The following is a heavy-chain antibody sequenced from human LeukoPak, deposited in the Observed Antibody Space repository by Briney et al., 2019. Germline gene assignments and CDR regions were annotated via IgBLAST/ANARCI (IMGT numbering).Heavy chain of an antibody. CDR2: ISSNSTYI. CDR1: GFTFSSLA. CDR3: AGLPWLVRWIYY. V-gene: IGHV3-21*01. J-gene: IGHJ4*02. D-gene: IGHD6-19*01. Sequence: GGSLRLSCVASGFTFSSLAMNWVRQAPGRGLEWVSSISSNSTYIQYADSVKGRFTISRDNARNSLYLQMNNLRAEDTAVYYCAGLPWLVRWIYYWGQGTLVTVSS.